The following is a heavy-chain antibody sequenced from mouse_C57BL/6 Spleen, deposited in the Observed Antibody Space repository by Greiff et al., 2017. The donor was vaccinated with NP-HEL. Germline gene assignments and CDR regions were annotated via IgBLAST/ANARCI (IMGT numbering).Heavy chain of an antibody. Sequence: QVQLQQSGAELVRPGASVTLSCKASGYTFTDYEMHWVKQTPVHGLEWIGAIDPETGGTAYNQKFKGKAILTADKSSSTAYMELRSLTSEDSAVYYCTPTYYSNCVRFAYWGQGTLVTVS. D-gene: IGHD2-5*01. V-gene: IGHV1-15*01. CDR2: IDPETGGT. J-gene: IGHJ3*01. CDR1: GYTFTDYE. CDR3: TPTYYSNCVRFAY.